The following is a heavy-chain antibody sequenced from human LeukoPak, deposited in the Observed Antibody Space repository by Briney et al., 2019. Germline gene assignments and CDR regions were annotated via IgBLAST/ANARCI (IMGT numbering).Heavy chain of an antibody. CDR2: ISGSGGST. Sequence: GGSLRLSCAASGFTFSSYAMSWVRQAPGKGLEWVSGISGSGGSTYYADSVKGRFTISRDNSKNTLYLQMNSLSAEDTAVYYCAKGVRLVGAFYFDYWGQGTLVTVSS. D-gene: IGHD1-26*01. CDR1: GFTFSSYA. V-gene: IGHV3-23*01. J-gene: IGHJ4*02. CDR3: AKGVRLVGAFYFDY.